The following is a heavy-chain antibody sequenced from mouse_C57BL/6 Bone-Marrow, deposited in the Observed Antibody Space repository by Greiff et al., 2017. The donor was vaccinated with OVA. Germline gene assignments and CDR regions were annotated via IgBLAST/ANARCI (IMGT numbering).Heavy chain of an antibody. CDR2: IYPGSGNT. J-gene: IGHJ4*01. Sequence: VQLQQSGPELVKPGASVKISCKASGYSFTSYYIHWVKQRPGQGLEWIGWIYPGSGNTKYNEKFKGKATLTADTSSSTAYMQLSSLTSEDSAVYYCARRITTVVDYAMDYWGQGTSVTVSS. CDR1: GYSFTSYY. D-gene: IGHD1-1*01. CDR3: ARRITTVVDYAMDY. V-gene: IGHV1-66*01.